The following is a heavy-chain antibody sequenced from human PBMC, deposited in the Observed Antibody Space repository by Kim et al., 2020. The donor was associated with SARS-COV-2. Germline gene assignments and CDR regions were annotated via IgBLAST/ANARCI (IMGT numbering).Heavy chain of an antibody. Sequence: SETLSLTCTVSSGSVSSSTYFWSWIRQPPGKGLEWIGYVSYTGSTNYNPTLKSRGTISVNTSKNQFSLKLSSVTAADTAIYYCARSYNGYCSDDTCNKWFDAWGQGTPVTVSS. J-gene: IGHJ5*02. V-gene: IGHV4-61*01. D-gene: IGHD2-15*01. CDR1: SGSVSSSTYF. CDR2: VSYTGST. CDR3: ARSYNGYCSDDTCNKWFDA.